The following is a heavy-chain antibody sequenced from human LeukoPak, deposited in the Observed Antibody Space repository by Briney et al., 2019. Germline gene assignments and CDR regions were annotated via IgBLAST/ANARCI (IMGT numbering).Heavy chain of an antibody. CDR3: ARGVSYYDSSGYYNEYFQH. CDR1: GDSVSSNSAA. J-gene: IGHJ1*01. D-gene: IGHD3-22*01. CDR2: TCYRSKWYN. V-gene: IGHV6-1*01. Sequence: SQTLSLTCAISGDSVSSNSAAWNWIRQSPSRGLEWLGRTCYRSKWYNDYAVSVKSRITINPDTSKNQFSLKLSSVTAADTAVYYCARGVSYYDSSGYYNEYFQHWGQGTLVTVSS.